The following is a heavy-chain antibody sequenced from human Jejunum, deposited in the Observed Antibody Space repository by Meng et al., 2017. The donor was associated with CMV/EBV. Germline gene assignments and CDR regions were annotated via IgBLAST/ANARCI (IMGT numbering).Heavy chain of an antibody. CDR3: VRGSLFSA. Sequence: SCAASGFTFNSYEMHWVRQPKGRGLEWVSGTGTDGETYYADSVKGRFTVSRENAKNSFYLQMNSLTAGDTALYFCVRGSLFSAWGQGTMVTVSS. CDR2: TGTDGET. V-gene: IGHV3-13*01. J-gene: IGHJ3*01. D-gene: IGHD3-10*02. CDR1: GFTFNSYE.